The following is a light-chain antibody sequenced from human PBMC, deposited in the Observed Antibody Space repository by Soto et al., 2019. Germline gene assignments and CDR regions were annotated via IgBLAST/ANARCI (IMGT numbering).Light chain of an antibody. CDR2: DAS. V-gene: IGKV1-33*01. CDR1: QDISNS. J-gene: IGKJ3*01. Sequence: DIQMTQSPSSLSASVGDRVTFACQASQDISNSLNWYRQKPGKAPKLLIYDASDLATGVPTRFSGRGSGTNFSFTISSLQPEDVATYYCQHSQNLPRFGPGTKVHL. CDR3: QHSQNLPR.